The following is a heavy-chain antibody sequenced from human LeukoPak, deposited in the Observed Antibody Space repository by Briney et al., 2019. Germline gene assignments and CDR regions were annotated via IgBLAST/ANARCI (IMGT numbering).Heavy chain of an antibody. CDR3: ARDLRVTMVRGVPRSPFDY. CDR1: GFTFSSYS. Sequence: GGSLRLSCAASGFTFSSYSMNWVRQAPGKGLEWVSSISSSSYIYYADSVKGRFTISRDNAKSSLYLQMNSLRAEDTAVYYCARDLRVTMVRGVPRSPFDYWGQGTLVTVSS. D-gene: IGHD3-10*01. CDR2: ISSSSYI. J-gene: IGHJ4*02. V-gene: IGHV3-21*01.